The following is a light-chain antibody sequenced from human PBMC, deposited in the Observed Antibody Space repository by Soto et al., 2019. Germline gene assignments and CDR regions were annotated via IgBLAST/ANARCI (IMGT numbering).Light chain of an antibody. V-gene: IGKV1-33*01. CDR2: HAS. CDR3: QQYDNLPRLT. CDR1: QDIDNY. J-gene: IGKJ4*01. Sequence: DIQMTQSPSSLSASIGDRVTITCQASQDIDNYLNWFQHKPGKAPKLLIYHASNLERGVPSRFSGSGSGTNFTFTISSLQPEDIATYYCQQYDNLPRLTFGGGTTVQIK.